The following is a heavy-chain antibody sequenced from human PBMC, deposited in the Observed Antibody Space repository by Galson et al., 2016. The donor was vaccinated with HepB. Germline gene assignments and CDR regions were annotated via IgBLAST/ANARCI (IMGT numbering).Heavy chain of an antibody. CDR2: IRGSGVTT. D-gene: IGHD6-13*01. V-gene: IGHV3-23*01. Sequence: SLRLSCAASGFSFSDYVMSWVRQAPGKGLEWISGIRGSGVTTYYAESVKGRFTIPRYNSRSTLHLLMNSLRPEDTAVYYCAKSQSSAWYYLDYWGQGTLVTVSS. J-gene: IGHJ4*02. CDR1: GFSFSDYV. CDR3: AKSQSSAWYYLDY.